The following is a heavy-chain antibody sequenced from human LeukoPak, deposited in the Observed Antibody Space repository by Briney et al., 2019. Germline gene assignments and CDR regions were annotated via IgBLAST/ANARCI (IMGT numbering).Heavy chain of an antibody. J-gene: IGHJ4*02. Sequence: GASVRVSCKASGYTFTSYDINWVRQATGQGLEWMGWMNPNSGNTGYAQKFQGRVTMTRNTSISTAYMELSSLRSEDTAVYYCARGYYYYDSSGYYYVFDYWGQGTLVTVSS. CDR1: GYTFTSYD. CDR3: ARGYYYYDSSGYYYVFDY. CDR2: MNPNSGNT. D-gene: IGHD3-22*01. V-gene: IGHV1-8*01.